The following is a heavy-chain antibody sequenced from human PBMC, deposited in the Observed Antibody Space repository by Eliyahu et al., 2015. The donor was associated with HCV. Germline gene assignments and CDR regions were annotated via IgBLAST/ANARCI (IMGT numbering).Heavy chain of an antibody. Sequence: EVQLVESGGGLVQPGGSLKLXCATSGXXFSGTAVHWVRQAPGKGLEWVGRIRNKADNYVTAYAASVEGRFTISRDDSRNTAYLQMNSLKTEDTAVYFCAQNWGMYYFDYWGQGTLVTVSS. D-gene: IGHD7-27*01. CDR3: AQNWGMYYFDY. V-gene: IGHV3-73*02. CDR2: IRNKADNYVT. CDR1: GXXFSGTA. J-gene: IGHJ4*02.